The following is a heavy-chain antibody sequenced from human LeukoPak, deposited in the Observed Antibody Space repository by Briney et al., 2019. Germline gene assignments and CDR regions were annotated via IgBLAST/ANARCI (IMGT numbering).Heavy chain of an antibody. V-gene: IGHV3-23*01. J-gene: IGHJ5*02. CDR2: ISGSGGST. CDR1: GFTFSSYA. D-gene: IGHD2-2*01. CDR3: AKDPLPYCSSTSCYPNWFDP. Sequence: PGGSLRLSCAASGFTFSSYAMSWVRQAPGKGLGWVSAISGSGGSTYYADSVKGRFTISRDNSKNTLYLQMNSLRAEDTAVYYCAKDPLPYCSSTSCYPNWFDPWGQGTLVTVSS.